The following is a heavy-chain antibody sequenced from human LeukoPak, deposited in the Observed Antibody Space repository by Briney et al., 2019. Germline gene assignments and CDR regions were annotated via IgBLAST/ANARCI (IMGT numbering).Heavy chain of an antibody. CDR2: ISSSSSTI. V-gene: IGHV3-48*01. CDR3: ARDHEDDAFDI. Sequence: GGSLRLSCAASGFTFSSYAMSWVRQAPGKGLEWVSYISSSSSTIYYADSVKGRFTISRDNAKNSLYLQMNSLRAEDTAVYYCARDHEDDAFDIWGQGTMVTVSS. J-gene: IGHJ3*02. CDR1: GFTFSSYA.